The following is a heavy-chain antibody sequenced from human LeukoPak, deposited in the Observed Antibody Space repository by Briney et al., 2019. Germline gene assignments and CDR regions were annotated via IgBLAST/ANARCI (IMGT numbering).Heavy chain of an antibody. Sequence: SVKVSCKASGGTFSSYAISWVRQAPGQGLEWMGGIIPIFGTANYAQKFQGRVTITTDESTSTAYMELSSLRSEDTAVYYCASSHKDYFEEDYWGQGTLVTVSS. V-gene: IGHV1-69*05. CDR1: GGTFSSYA. J-gene: IGHJ4*02. D-gene: IGHD3-22*01. CDR3: ASSHKDYFEEDY. CDR2: IIPIFGTA.